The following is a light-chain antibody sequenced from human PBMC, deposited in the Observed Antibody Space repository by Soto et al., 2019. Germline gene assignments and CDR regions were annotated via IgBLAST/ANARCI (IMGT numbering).Light chain of an antibody. CDR1: NSDIGGYNF. V-gene: IGLV2-14*01. J-gene: IGLJ2*01. CDR3: SSYTSGSTLVV. CDR2: DVN. Sequence: QYALTQPASVSGSPGQSITISCTGTNSDIGGYNFVSWYQLHPGKAPKLIMYDVNNRSSGPSNRLSGSKSGNTASLTISGLRAEDEADYFCSSYTSGSTLVVFGGGTKLTVL.